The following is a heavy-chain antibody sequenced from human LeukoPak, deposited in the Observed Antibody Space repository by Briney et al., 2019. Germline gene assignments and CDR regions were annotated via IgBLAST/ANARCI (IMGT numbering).Heavy chain of an antibody. D-gene: IGHD3-10*01. CDR3: ARGLARSGGMDV. Sequence: GGSLRLSCAASGFTVSSSYMSWVRQAPGKGLEWVSVIYSGGSTYYADSVKGRFTISRDNSKNTLYLQMNSLRAEDTAVYYCARGLARSGGMDVWGQGTTVTVSS. CDR1: GFTVSSSY. J-gene: IGHJ6*02. V-gene: IGHV3-66*02. CDR2: IYSGGST.